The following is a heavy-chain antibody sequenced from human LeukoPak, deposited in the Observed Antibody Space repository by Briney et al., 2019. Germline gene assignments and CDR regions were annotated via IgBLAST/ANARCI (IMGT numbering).Heavy chain of an antibody. Sequence: GESLRLSCAASGFTFDDYAMHWVRQAPGKGLEWVSGISWNSGSIGYADSVKGRFTISRDNAKNSLYLQMNSLRAEDTALYYCAKVRGVIVANEYYFGYWGQGTLVTVSS. D-gene: IGHD3-10*01. V-gene: IGHV3-9*01. CDR2: ISWNSGSI. CDR1: GFTFDDYA. CDR3: AKVRGVIVANEYYFGY. J-gene: IGHJ4*02.